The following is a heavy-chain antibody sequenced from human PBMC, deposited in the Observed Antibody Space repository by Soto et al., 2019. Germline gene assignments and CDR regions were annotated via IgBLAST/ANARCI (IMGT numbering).Heavy chain of an antibody. V-gene: IGHV1-69*13. CDR3: ARDRFPYYYDSSGYSFDY. Sequence: ASVKVSCKASGGTFSSYAISWVRQAPGQGLEWMGGIIPIFGTANYAQKFQGRVTITADESTSTAYMELSSLRSEDTAVYYCARDRFPYYYDSSGYSFDYWGQGTLVTVSS. J-gene: IGHJ4*02. CDR2: IIPIFGTA. CDR1: GGTFSSYA. D-gene: IGHD3-22*01.